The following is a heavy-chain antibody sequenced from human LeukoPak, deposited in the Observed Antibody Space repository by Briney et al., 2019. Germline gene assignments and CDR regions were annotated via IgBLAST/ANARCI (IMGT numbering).Heavy chain of an antibody. D-gene: IGHD3-10*01. Sequence: GGSLRLSCAASGFTVSGNYMNWVRQAPGKGLEWVSVIYSGGSTYYADSVKGRFTISRDNSKNTPYLQMNSLRAEDTAMYYCARVITMVRGEDYMDVWGKGTTVTVSS. V-gene: IGHV3-53*01. CDR2: IYSGGST. CDR3: ARVITMVRGEDYMDV. J-gene: IGHJ6*03. CDR1: GFTVSGNY.